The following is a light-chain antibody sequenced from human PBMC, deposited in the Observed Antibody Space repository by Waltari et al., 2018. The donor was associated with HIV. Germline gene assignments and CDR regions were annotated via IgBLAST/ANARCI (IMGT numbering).Light chain of an antibody. CDR1: SSDVGGFKY. J-gene: IGLJ3*02. Sequence: QSALTQPPSASGPPGQSVPISCTATSSDVGGFKYVSWYQQHPGKAPKLMIYEVNKRPSGVPDRFSGSKSANTASLTVSGLQADDEADYYCNSYAGSNNWVFGGGTKLTVL. V-gene: IGLV2-8*01. CDR2: EVN. CDR3: NSYAGSNNWV.